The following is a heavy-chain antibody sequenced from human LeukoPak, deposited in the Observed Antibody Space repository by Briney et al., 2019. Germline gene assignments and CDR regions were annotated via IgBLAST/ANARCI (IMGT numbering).Heavy chain of an antibody. CDR1: GGSISRSSYY. CDR2: MYYSGST. V-gene: IGHV4-39*01. Sequence: PSETLSLTCTVSGGSISRSSYYWGWIRQPPGKGLEWIGTMYYSGSTYYNPSLKSRVTISADTSKNRFSLKLSSVTAADTAVYYCASLQSGTSTFFSRRPPTYYYYMDVWGKGTTVTVSS. J-gene: IGHJ6*03. CDR3: ASLQSGTSTFFSRRPPTYYYYMDV. D-gene: IGHD1-14*01.